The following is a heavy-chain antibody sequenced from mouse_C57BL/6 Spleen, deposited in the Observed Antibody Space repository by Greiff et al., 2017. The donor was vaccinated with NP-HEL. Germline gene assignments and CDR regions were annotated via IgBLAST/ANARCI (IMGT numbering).Heavy chain of an antibody. J-gene: IGHJ4*01. CDR2: IYPGDGDT. CDR3: AREGDGLYYYAMDY. Sequence: QVQLKQSGPELVKPGASVKISCKASGYAFSSSWMNWVKQRPGKGLEWIGRIYPGDGDTNYNGKFKGKATLTADKSSSTAYMQLSSLTSEDSAVYFCAREGDGLYYYAMDYWGQGTSVTVSS. V-gene: IGHV1-82*01. CDR1: GYAFSSSW. D-gene: IGHD2-3*01.